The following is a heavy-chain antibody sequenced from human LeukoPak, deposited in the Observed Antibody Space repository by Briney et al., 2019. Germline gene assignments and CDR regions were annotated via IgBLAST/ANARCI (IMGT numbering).Heavy chain of an antibody. CDR1: GGSISSYY. CDR2: IYYSGST. CDR3: ARGGTVTGYYYYYYMDV. Sequence: PSETLSLTCTVSGGSISSYYWSWIRQPPGKGLERIGYIYYSGSTNYNPSLKSRVTISVDTSKNQFSLKLSPVTAADTAVYYCARGGTVTGYYYYYYMDVWGKGTTVTVSS. V-gene: IGHV4-59*01. D-gene: IGHD4-17*01. J-gene: IGHJ6*03.